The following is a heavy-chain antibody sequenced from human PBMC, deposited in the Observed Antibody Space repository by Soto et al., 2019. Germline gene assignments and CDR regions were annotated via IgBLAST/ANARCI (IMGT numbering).Heavy chain of an antibody. D-gene: IGHD2-15*01. J-gene: IGHJ4*02. Sequence: GGSLRLSCAASGFTFSNAWMNWVRQAPGKGLEWVGRIKSKTDGGTTDYAAPVKGRFTISRDESKNTLYLQMNSLKTEDTVVYYCTTETGVVVVAAQYYFDYWGQGTLVTVSS. V-gene: IGHV3-15*07. CDR1: GFTFSNAW. CDR3: TTETGVVVVAAQYYFDY. CDR2: IKSKTDGGTT.